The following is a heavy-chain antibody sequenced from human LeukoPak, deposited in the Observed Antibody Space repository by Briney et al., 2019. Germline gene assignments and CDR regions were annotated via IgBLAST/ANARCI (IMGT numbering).Heavy chain of an antibody. D-gene: IGHD4-17*01. J-gene: IGHJ6*02. Sequence: ASVKVSCKASGYTFTSYVISWVRQAPGQGLEWMGWISAYNGNTNYAQKLQGRVTMTTDTSTSTAYMELRSLRSDDTAVYYCARDDNDYGNYYYGMDVWGQGTTVTVSS. V-gene: IGHV1-18*01. CDR2: ISAYNGNT. CDR1: GYTFTSYV. CDR3: ARDDNDYGNYYYGMDV.